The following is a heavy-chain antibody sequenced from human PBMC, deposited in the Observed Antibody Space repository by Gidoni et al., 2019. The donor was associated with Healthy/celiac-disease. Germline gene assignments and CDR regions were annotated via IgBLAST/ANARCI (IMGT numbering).Heavy chain of an antibody. V-gene: IGHV1-69*01. CDR3: ARAWGGRDPGYCSGGSCYSKSGMDV. CDR1: GGTFSSYA. D-gene: IGHD2-15*01. CDR2: IIPIFGTA. Sequence: QVQLVQSGAEVQKPGSSVKVSCKASGGTFSSYAISWVRQAPGQGLEWMGGIIPIFGTASYAQKFQGRVTITEDESTSTAYMELSSLRSEDTAVYYCARAWGGRDPGYCSGGSCYSKSGMDVWGQGTTVTVSS. J-gene: IGHJ6*02.